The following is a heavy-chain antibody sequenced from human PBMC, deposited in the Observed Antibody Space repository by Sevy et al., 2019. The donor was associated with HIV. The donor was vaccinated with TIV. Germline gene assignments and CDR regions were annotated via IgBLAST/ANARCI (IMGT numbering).Heavy chain of an antibody. CDR3: AKDPGGQWLADAEYYFDY. CDR2: ISYDGSNK. J-gene: IGHJ4*02. CDR1: GFTFSSYG. D-gene: IGHD6-19*01. Sequence: GGSLRLSCAASGFTFSSYGMHWVRQAPGKGLEWVAVISYDGSNKYYADSVKGRFTISRDNSENTLYLQMNSLRAEDTAVYYCAKDPGGQWLADAEYYFDYWGQGTLVTVSS. V-gene: IGHV3-30*18.